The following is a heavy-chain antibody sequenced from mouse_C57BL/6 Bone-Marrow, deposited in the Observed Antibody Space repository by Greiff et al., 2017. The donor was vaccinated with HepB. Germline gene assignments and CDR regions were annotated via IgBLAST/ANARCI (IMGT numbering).Heavy chain of an antibody. J-gene: IGHJ1*03. CDR3: ARRRYSNYNWYFDV. CDR1: GFTFSSYG. CDR2: LSSGGSYT. Sequence: EVKLVESGGDLVKPGGSLKLSCAASGFTFSSYGMSWVRQTPDKRLEWVATLSSGGSYTYYQDSVKGRFTISRDNAKNTLYLQMSSLKSEDTAIYYCARRRYSNYNWYFDVWGTGTTVTVSS. D-gene: IGHD2-5*01. V-gene: IGHV5-6*02.